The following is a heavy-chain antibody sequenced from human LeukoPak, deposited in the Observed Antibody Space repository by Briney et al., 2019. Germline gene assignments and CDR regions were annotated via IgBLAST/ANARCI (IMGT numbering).Heavy chain of an antibody. CDR3: ARDSPPAYCSGGSCYFDY. J-gene: IGHJ4*02. CDR2: IYFGGNT. V-gene: IGHV4-39*07. Sequence: SETLSLTCTVSDDSITSTSYYWGLIRQPPGKGLEWIGSIYFGGNTYYNPSLKSRVTISLDTSKNEFSLKLSSVTAADTAVYYCARDSPPAYCSGGSCYFDYWGQGTLVTVSS. CDR1: DDSITSTSYY. D-gene: IGHD2-15*01.